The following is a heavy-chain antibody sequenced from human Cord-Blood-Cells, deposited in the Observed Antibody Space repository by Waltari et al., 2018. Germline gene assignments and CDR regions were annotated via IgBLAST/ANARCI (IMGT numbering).Heavy chain of an antibody. V-gene: IGHV1-69*01. Sequence: QVQLVQSGAEVKKPGSSVKVSCKASGGTFSRYAISWVRQALGQGREWMGGIIPIFGTANYAQKFQGRVTITADESTSTAYMELSSLRSEDTAVYYCARRCSGGSCYSDYYYGMDVWGQGTTVTVSS. CDR1: GGTFSRYA. CDR3: ARRCSGGSCYSDYYYGMDV. CDR2: IIPIFGTA. J-gene: IGHJ6*02. D-gene: IGHD2-15*01.